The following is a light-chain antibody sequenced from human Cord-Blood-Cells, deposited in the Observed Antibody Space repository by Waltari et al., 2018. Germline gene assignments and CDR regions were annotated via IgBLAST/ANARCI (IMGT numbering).Light chain of an antibody. V-gene: IGLV2-23*01. CDR3: CSYAGSSTWV. Sequence: QSALTQPASVSGSPGQSITISCTGTSSDVGSYNLVSWYQQHPGKAPKLMIYDGSKPPSGVSNRFSVSKSGNTASLTISGLQAEDEADYFCCSYAGSSTWVFGGGTKLTVL. CDR2: DGS. J-gene: IGLJ3*02. CDR1: SSDVGSYNL.